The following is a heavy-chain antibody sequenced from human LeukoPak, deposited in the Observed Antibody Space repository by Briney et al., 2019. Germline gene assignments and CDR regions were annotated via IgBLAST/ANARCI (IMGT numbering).Heavy chain of an antibody. CDR3: ARLKDYYSSERFDY. V-gene: IGHV5-51*01. J-gene: IGHJ4*02. CDR2: IYPGDADT. D-gene: IGHD3-10*01. CDR1: GYTFTSYW. Sequence: GESVKISCKGSGYTFTSYWIGWVRQMPGKGLEWMGIIYPGDADTRYSPSFQGQVTISADKSISTAYLQWSSLKASDTAMYYCARLKDYYSSERFDYWGQGTLSPSPQ.